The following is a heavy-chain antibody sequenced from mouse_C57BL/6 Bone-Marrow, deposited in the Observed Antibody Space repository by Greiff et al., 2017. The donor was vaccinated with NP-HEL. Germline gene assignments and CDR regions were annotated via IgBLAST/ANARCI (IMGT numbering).Heavy chain of an antibody. CDR2: ISSGGSYT. CDR3: ATFNWGYAMDY. CDR1: GFTFSSYG. J-gene: IGHJ4*01. V-gene: IGHV5-6*02. D-gene: IGHD4-1*01. Sequence: EVKLVESGGDLVKPGGSLKLSCAASGFTFSSYGMSWVRQTPDKRLEWVATISSGGSYTYYPDSVKGRFTISRDNAKHTLYLQLSSLKSEDSAMYYCATFNWGYAMDYWGQGTSVTVSS.